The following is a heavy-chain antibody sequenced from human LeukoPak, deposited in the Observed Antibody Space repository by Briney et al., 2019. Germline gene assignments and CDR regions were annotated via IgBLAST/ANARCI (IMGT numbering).Heavy chain of an antibody. CDR2: IYYSGRT. D-gene: IGHD1-26*01. Sequence: PSETLSLTCTVSGGSISSSSYYWGWIRQPPGKGLEWIGNIYYSGRTYYNPSLKSRVTISVDTSKNQFSLKLSSVTAADTAVYYCARDRVGATLLDAFDIWGQGTMVTVSS. CDR3: ARDRVGATLLDAFDI. V-gene: IGHV4-39*07. J-gene: IGHJ3*02. CDR1: GGSISSSSYY.